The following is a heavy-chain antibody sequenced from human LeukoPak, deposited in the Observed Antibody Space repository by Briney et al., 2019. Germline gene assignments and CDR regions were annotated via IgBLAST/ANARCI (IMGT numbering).Heavy chain of an antibody. CDR1: GFTFSSYG. J-gene: IGHJ4*02. D-gene: IGHD6-19*01. V-gene: IGHV3-48*02. CDR2: ISTSSNRI. CDR3: ARLSAPGTSGWYFGY. Sequence: GGSLRLSCAASGFTFSSYGMNWVRQAPGKGLEWVSYISTSSNRIDYANSVKGRLTMSRDNAKNLLYLQMNSLRDEDTAMYYCARLSAPGTSGWYFGYWGQGTLVTVSS.